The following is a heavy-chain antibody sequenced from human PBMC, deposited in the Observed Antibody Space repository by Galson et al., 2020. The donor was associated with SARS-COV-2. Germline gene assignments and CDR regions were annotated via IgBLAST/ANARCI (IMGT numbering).Heavy chain of an antibody. CDR2: ISGSGGST. CDR1: GFTFSSYA. Sequence: GGSLRLSCAASGFTFSSYAMSWVRQAPGKGLEWVSAISGSGGSTYNADSVKGRFTISRDNSKNTLYLQMNSLRAEDTAVYYCAKTPTVGVTTWIFDYWGQGTLITVSS. J-gene: IGHJ4*02. CDR3: AKTPTVGVTTWIFDY. V-gene: IGHV3-23*01. D-gene: IGHD2-21*02.